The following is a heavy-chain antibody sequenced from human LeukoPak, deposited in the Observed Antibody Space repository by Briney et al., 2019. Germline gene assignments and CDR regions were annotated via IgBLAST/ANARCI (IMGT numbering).Heavy chain of an antibody. V-gene: IGHV4-61*01. Sequence: SETLSLTCTVSGGSVSSGIYYWSWIRQSPGNGLEWIGYIYNSASTKYSPSLKSRVTISVDTSKTQFSLKLNSVTAADTAVYYCARDLGPYSGSHSHALDIWGQGTMVTVSS. CDR1: GGSVSSGIYY. CDR2: IYNSAST. J-gene: IGHJ3*02. D-gene: IGHD1-26*01. CDR3: ARDLGPYSGSHSHALDI.